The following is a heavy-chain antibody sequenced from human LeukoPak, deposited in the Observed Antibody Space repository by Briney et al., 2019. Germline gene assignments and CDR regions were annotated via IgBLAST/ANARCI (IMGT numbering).Heavy chain of an antibody. V-gene: IGHV4-4*07. CDR3: ARVKIFDFWSGYSHNWFDP. Sequence: SETLSLTCTVSGGSISSYYRSWIRQPAGKGLEWIGRIYTSGSTNYNPSLKSRVTMSVDTSKTQFSLKLSSVTAADTAVYYCARVKIFDFWSGYSHNWFDPWGQGTLVTVSS. CDR1: GGSISSYY. CDR2: IYTSGST. J-gene: IGHJ5*02. D-gene: IGHD3-3*01.